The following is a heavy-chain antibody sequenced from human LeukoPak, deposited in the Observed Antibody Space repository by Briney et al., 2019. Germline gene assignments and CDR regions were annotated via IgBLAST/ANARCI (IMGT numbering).Heavy chain of an antibody. CDR1: GFTFDDYT. Sequence: PGGSLRLSCAASGFTFDDYTMHWVRQAPGKGLEWVSLISWDGGSTYYADSVKGRFTISRDNSKNSLYLQMNSLRTEDTALYYCAVGFNYGGRLGAFDIWGQGTMVTVSS. D-gene: IGHD4-11*01. V-gene: IGHV3-43*01. CDR2: ISWDGGST. J-gene: IGHJ3*02. CDR3: AVGFNYGGRLGAFDI.